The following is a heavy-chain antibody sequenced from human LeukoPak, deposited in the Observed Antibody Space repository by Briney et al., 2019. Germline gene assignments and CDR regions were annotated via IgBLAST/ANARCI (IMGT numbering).Heavy chain of an antibody. D-gene: IGHD1/OR15-1a*01. V-gene: IGHV5-51*01. CDR2: IYPGDSDT. CDR1: GYRFGSYW. Sequence: GESLKISCKGSGYRFGSYWSAWVRQMPGKGLEWMGIIYPGDSDTRYSPAFQGQVTISVDKSISTAYLQWSSLKASDTAVYYCARETNNRFDPWGQGTQVTVSS. CDR3: ARETNNRFDP. J-gene: IGHJ5*02.